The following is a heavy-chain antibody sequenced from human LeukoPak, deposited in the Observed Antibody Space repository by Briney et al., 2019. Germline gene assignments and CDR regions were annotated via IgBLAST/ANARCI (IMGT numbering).Heavy chain of an antibody. V-gene: IGHV1-69*06. Sequence: SVNVSCKASGGTFISYAISWLRQAPGQGLDWMGRIIPIFGTANYAQKLQGRVTITADKSTSTAYMELSSLRSEDTAVYYCASKDYYGSGSSAFDYWGQGTLVTVSS. CDR2: IIPIFGTA. CDR1: GGTFISYA. D-gene: IGHD3-10*01. J-gene: IGHJ4*02. CDR3: ASKDYYGSGSSAFDY.